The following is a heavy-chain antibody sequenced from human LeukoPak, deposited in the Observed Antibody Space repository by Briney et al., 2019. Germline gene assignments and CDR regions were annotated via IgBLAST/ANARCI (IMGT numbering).Heavy chain of an antibody. J-gene: IGHJ4*02. CDR2: ISAYNGNT. CDR3: ARLGYCSSTSCRPFDY. Sequence: ASVKVSCKASGYTFTSYGISWVRQAPGQGLEWMGWISAYNGNTNYAQKLQGRVTMTTDTSTSTAYMELRSLRSGDTAVYYCARLGYCSSTSCRPFDYWGQGTLVTVSS. D-gene: IGHD2-2*01. V-gene: IGHV1-18*01. CDR1: GYTFTSYG.